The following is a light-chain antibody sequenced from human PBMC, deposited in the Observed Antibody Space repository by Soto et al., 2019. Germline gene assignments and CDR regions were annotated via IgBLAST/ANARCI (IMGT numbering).Light chain of an antibody. J-gene: IGKJ2*01. CDR1: QSVSSSY. V-gene: IGKV3-20*01. CDR2: GAS. CDR3: QQYGSSPPA. Sequence: EIVLTQSPGTLSLSPGERATLSCRASQSVSSSYLAWYQQKPGQAPRLLIYGASSRATGIPDRFSGSGSGTDFTLTISRLEPEDFEVYYCQQYGSSPPAFGQGTKLEIK.